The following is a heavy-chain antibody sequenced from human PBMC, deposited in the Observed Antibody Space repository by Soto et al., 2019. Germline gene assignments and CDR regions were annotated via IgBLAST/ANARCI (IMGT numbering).Heavy chain of an antibody. CDR1: GGTFSSYA. CDR2: IIPIFGTA. D-gene: IGHD3-16*01. J-gene: IGHJ6*02. Sequence: QVQLVQSGAEVKKPGSSVKVSCKASGGTFSSYAISWVRQAPGQGLEWMGGIIPIFGTANYAQKFQGRVTITADESTSTAYMELSSLRSEDTAVYYCARHSSSGPKVQIMSTVGDYYYGMDVWGQGTKVTVSS. CDR3: ARHSSSGPKVQIMSTVGDYYYGMDV. V-gene: IGHV1-69*01.